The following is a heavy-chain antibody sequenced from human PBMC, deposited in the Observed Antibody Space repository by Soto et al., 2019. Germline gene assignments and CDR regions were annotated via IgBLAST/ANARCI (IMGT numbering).Heavy chain of an antibody. CDR1: GVTFIGYF. V-gene: IGHV4-34*01. CDR3: ARRSGSSSWYF. CDR2: INHSGSS. J-gene: IGHJ1*01. D-gene: IGHD6-13*01. Sequence: SETLSLTCAVYGVTFIGYFWSWIRQPPGKGLEWIGEINHSGSSNYNPSLKSRVTMSADTSKNQFSLKLSSVTAADTAVYYCARRSGSSSWYFWGQGTLVTVSS.